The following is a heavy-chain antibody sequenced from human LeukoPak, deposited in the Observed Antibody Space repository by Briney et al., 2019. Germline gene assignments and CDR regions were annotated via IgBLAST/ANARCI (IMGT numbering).Heavy chain of an antibody. CDR2: ISAYNGNT. V-gene: IGHV1-18*01. J-gene: IGHJ5*02. Sequence: ASVKVSCKASGYTFTSYGISWVRQAPGQGLEWMGWISAYNGNTNYAQKLQGRVTMTTDTSTSTAYMELGSLRSDDTAVYYCARGNLRYFDWLPQASWFDPWGQGTLVTVSS. D-gene: IGHD3-9*01. CDR3: ARGNLRYFDWLPQASWFDP. CDR1: GYTFTSYG.